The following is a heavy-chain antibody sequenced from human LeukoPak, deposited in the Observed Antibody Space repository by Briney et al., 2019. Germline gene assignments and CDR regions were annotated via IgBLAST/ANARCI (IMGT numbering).Heavy chain of an antibody. Sequence: GASVKVSCKASGYTFTGYYMHWVRQAPGQGLEWMGAVYTDGGTITNTRSFQDRVTMTRDVSTRTVYMELSSLNSEDTAVYYCATEAPGSYRFDNWGQEILVTVSS. J-gene: IGHJ4*02. CDR1: GYTFTGYY. D-gene: IGHD3-10*01. CDR2: VYTDGGTI. V-gene: IGHV1-46*01. CDR3: ATEAPGSYRFDN.